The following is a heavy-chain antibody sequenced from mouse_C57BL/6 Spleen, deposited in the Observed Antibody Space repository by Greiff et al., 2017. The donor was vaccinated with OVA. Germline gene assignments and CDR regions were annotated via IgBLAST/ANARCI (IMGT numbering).Heavy chain of an antibody. CDR2: IYPRSGNT. CDR3: AREGGDYAMDY. CDR1: GYTFTSYG. J-gene: IGHJ4*01. Sequence: QVHVKQSGAELARPGASVKLSCTASGYTFTSYGISWVPQSTGQGLEWIGEIYPRSGNTYYNEKFKGKAKLTADKSASTAYMELRSRTSEDSAGEFWAREGGDYAMDYWGQGTSVTVSS. V-gene: IGHV1-81*01.